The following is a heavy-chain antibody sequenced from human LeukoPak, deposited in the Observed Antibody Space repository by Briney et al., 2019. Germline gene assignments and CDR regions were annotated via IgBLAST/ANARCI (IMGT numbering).Heavy chain of an antibody. CDR2: ITGSSTTI. J-gene: IGHJ4*02. D-gene: IGHD1-26*01. V-gene: IGHV3-48*02. CDR3: ATSTGALGY. Sequence: GSLRLSCAASGFTFSSYSMNWVRQAPGKGLEWVSYITGSSTTIYYADSVKGRFTVSRDNAKNSLYLQMNSLRDEDTAVYYCATSTGALGYWGQGTLVTVSS. CDR1: GFTFSSYS.